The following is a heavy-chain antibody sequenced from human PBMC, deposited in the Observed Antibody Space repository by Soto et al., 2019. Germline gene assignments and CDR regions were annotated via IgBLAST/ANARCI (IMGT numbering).Heavy chain of an antibody. J-gene: IGHJ6*02. Sequence: QVQLVQSGAEVKKPGASVKVSCKASGYTFTGYSIHWVRQAPGQRLEWMGWIDAGNGNTKYSRRFQGRVSITSDTSASTAYMELSGLRSEDTAVYYCGRSVVGATGEILYNAMDVWGQGTTVTVSS. CDR2: IDAGNGNT. CDR3: GRSVVGATGEILYNAMDV. CDR1: GYTFTGYS. D-gene: IGHD1-26*01. V-gene: IGHV1-3*01.